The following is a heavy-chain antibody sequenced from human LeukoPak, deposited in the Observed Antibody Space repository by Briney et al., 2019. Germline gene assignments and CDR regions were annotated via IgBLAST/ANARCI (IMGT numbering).Heavy chain of an antibody. J-gene: IGHJ4*02. D-gene: IGHD1-1*01. CDR2: SDPEDGEI. Sequence: ASVKVSCKVSGYTLTELSMHWVRQAPGKGLEWMGGSDPEDGEIIYTQKFQGRATMTEDTSTDTAYMELSSLTSEDTAVYYCATDWSAGALEPRGPTKYWGQGTLVTVSS. CDR1: GYTLTELS. V-gene: IGHV1-24*01. CDR3: ATDWSAGALEPRGPTKY.